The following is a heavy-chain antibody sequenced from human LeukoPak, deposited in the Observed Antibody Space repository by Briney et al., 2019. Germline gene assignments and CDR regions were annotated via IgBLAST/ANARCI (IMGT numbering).Heavy chain of an antibody. Sequence: PSETLSLTCTVSGGSISSSSYYWGWIRQPPGKGLEWIGSIYYSGSTYYNPSLKSRVTISVDTSKNQFSLKLSSVTAADTAVYYCARPSGSWRDPDYWGQGTLVTVSS. CDR3: ARPSGSWRDPDY. CDR2: IYYSGST. V-gene: IGHV4-39*07. CDR1: GGSISSSSYY. D-gene: IGHD1-26*01. J-gene: IGHJ4*02.